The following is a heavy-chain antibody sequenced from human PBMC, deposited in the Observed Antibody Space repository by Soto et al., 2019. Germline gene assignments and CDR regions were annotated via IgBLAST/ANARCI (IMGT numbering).Heavy chain of an antibody. D-gene: IGHD2-2*02. CDR3: SAIEFSIPHAFDV. CDR1: GGTFSSYA. J-gene: IGHJ3*01. V-gene: IGHV1-69*13. Sequence: ASAKVSCKASGGTFSSYAISWVRHAPGQGLEWMGGIIPIFGTANYAQKFQGRVTITADESTSTAYMELSSLRSEDTAVYYCSAIEFSIPHAFDVWGQGTMVTVSS. CDR2: IIPIFGTA.